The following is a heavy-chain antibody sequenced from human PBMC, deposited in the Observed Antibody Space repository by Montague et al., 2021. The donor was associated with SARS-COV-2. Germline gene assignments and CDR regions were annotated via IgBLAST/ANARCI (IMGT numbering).Heavy chain of an antibody. V-gene: IGHV4-31*03. CDR1: GGSISSGGYY. CDR2: IYYSGST. CDR3: ARARVVVPSTRYWFDP. J-gene: IGHJ5*02. Sequence: TLSLTCTVSGGSISSGGYYWSWIRQHPGKGLEWIGYIYYSGSTYYNPSLKSRLTISVDTSKNRFSLKLSSVTAADTAMYYCARARVVVPSTRYWFDPWGPGTLVTVSS. D-gene: IGHD2-2*01.